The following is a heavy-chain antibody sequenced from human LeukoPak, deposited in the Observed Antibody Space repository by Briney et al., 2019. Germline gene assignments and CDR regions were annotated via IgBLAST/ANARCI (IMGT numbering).Heavy chain of an antibody. CDR2: IKQDGSEK. CDR1: GFTFSSYW. CDR3: ARDWHCSSTSCYDGRFDY. D-gene: IGHD2-2*01. J-gene: IGHJ4*02. V-gene: IGHV3-7*01. Sequence: GGSLRLSCAASGFTFSSYWMSWVRQAPGKGLEWVANIKQDGSEKYYVDSVKGRFTISRDNAKNSLYLQMNSLRAEDTAVYYCARDWHCSSTSCYDGRFDYWGQGTLVTFSS.